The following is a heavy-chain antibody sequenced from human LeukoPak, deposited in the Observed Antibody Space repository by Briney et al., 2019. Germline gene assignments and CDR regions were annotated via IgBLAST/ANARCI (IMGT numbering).Heavy chain of an antibody. J-gene: IGHJ4*02. CDR3: AKDEDSPYDY. V-gene: IGHV3-30*18. CDR2: ISYDGSNK. D-gene: IGHD6-6*01. Sequence: PGKALRVCCAASRSTFSSYGMHWVHQAPGKGLEGVAVISYDGSNKYYADSVKGRFTSSRDNSKNTLYLQMNSLRAEDTAVYYCAKDEDSPYDYWGQGTLVTVSS. CDR1: RSTFSSYG.